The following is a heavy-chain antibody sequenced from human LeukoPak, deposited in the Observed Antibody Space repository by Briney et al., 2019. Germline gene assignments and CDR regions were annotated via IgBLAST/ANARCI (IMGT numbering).Heavy chain of an antibody. J-gene: IGHJ6*03. CDR2: IYPSSGAT. D-gene: IGHD3-10*01. CDR1: GYTFTDYY. CDR3: ARAGVRGVLYYYYYMDV. V-gene: IGHV1-2*02. Sequence: ASVKVSCTASGYTFTDYYMHWVRQAPGQGLEWMGWIYPSSGATNYARKFQGRVTMTRDTSISTAYMELSRLRSDDTAVYYCARAGVRGVLYYYYYMDVWGKGTTVTISS.